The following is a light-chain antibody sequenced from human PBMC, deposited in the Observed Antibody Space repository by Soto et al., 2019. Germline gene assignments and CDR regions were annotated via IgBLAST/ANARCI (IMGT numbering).Light chain of an antibody. CDR2: DVS. Sequence: QSALTQPASVSGSPGQSITISCTGTSSDVGGYNYVSWYQQHPGKAPKLMIHDVSNRPSGVSNRFSGSKSDNTASLTISGLQAEDEADYYCSSYTSSSSYVFGTGTKVTVL. CDR3: SSYTSSSSYV. J-gene: IGLJ1*01. CDR1: SSDVGGYNY. V-gene: IGLV2-14*01.